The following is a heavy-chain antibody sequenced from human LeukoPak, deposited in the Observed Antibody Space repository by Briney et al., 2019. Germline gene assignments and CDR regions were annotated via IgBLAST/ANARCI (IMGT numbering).Heavy chain of an antibody. CDR2: IYYSGST. Sequence: SETLSLTCTVSGGSISSYYWSWLRQPPGKGLEWIGYIYYSGSTNYTPSLKSRVTISVDTSKNQFSLKLSSVTAADTAVYYCARVGGIVDYWGQGTLVTVSS. V-gene: IGHV4-59*01. D-gene: IGHD2-15*01. CDR3: ARVGGIVDY. J-gene: IGHJ4*02. CDR1: GGSISSYY.